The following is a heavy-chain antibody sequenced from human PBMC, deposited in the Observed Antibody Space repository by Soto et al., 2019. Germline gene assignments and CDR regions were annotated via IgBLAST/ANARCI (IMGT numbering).Heavy chain of an antibody. CDR2: INPNSGGT. D-gene: IGHD6-6*01. Sequence: ASVKVSCKASGYTFTGYYMHWVRQAPGQGLEWMGWINPNSGGTNYAQKFQGWVTMTRDTSISTAYMELSRLRSDDTAVYYCARENQGSSSRMDVWGQGTTVTAP. V-gene: IGHV1-2*04. CDR3: ARENQGSSSRMDV. J-gene: IGHJ6*02. CDR1: GYTFTGYY.